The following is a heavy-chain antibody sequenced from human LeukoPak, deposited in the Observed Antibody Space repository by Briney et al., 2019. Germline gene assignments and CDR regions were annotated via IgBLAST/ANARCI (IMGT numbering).Heavy chain of an antibody. D-gene: IGHD6-19*01. CDR2: IYYSGST. CDR3: ARFVYDSSGWSYYFDY. Sequence: SETLSLTCTVSGGSISSSSYYWGWIRQPPGKGLEWIGIIYYSGSTYYNLSLKSRVTISVDTSKNQFSLKLSSVTTADTAVYYCARFVYDSSGWSYYFDYWGRGTLVTVSS. V-gene: IGHV4-39*01. CDR1: GGSISSSSYY. J-gene: IGHJ4*02.